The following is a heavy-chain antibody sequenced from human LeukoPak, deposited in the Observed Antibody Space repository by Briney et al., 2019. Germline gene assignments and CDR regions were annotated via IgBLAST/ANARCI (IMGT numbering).Heavy chain of an antibody. D-gene: IGHD2-15*01. CDR1: GFTVSSNY. J-gene: IGHJ4*02. CDR2: IYSGGST. V-gene: IGHV3-66*01. CDR3: ARDLGGGSCYYH. Sequence: GGSLRLSCAASGFTVSSNYMSCVRQAPGKGLEWVSVIYSGGSTYYADSVKGRFTISRDNSKNTLYLQMNSLRAEDTAVYYCARDLGGGSCYYHWGQGTLVTVSS.